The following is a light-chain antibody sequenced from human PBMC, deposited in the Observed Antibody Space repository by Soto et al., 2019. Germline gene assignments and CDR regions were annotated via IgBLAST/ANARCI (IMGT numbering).Light chain of an antibody. CDR1: DSDVGGYNY. CDR3: SSYSTTFTLDV. V-gene: IGLV2-14*01. CDR2: EVS. Sequence: QSVLTHPASVSGSPGQSITISCTVSDSDVGGYNYVAWYQQHPVKAPKLMIYEVSNRPSGVSNRFSGSKSGDTASLTISGLQAEDEADYYCSSYSTTFTLDVFGTGTKVTVL. J-gene: IGLJ1*01.